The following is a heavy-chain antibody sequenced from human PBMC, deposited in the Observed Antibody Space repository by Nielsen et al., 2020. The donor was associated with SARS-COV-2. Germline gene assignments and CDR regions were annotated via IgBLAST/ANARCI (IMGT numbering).Heavy chain of an antibody. CDR1: GFTFSSHW. D-gene: IGHD4-11*01. CDR3: VKETATVTAPPVRYYFQY. Sequence: GESLKISCAASGFTFSSHWMSWVRQAPGKRLEYVSSISRSSVTYYADSLRGRFTISRDNFKNTLYLQMSSLSAEDTAVYYCVKETATVTAPPVRYYFQYWGQGARVTVSS. CDR2: ISRSSVT. V-gene: IGHV3-64D*06. J-gene: IGHJ4*02.